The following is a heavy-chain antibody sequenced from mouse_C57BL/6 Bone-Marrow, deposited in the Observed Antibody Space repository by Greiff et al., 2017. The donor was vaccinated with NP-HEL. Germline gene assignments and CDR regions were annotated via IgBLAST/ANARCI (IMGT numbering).Heavy chain of an antibody. CDR3: ARHDLRLDAMDY. CDR1: GYTFTEYT. CDR2: FYPGIGCL. V-gene: IGHV1-62-2*01. Sequence: QVQLQQPGAELVKPGASVKLSCKASGYTFTEYTIHWVKQRPGQGLEWIGWFYPGIGCLKSTAKFQATAPLTADKSSSTVYMELSRLTSEASADYFAARHDLRLDAMDYWGQGTSVTVSS. J-gene: IGHJ4*01.